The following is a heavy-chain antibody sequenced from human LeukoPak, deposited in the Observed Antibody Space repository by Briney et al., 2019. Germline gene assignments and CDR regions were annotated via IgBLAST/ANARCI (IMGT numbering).Heavy chain of an antibody. CDR3: ARPRDSSGYYGY. J-gene: IGHJ4*02. V-gene: IGHV4-34*01. Sequence: PSETLSLTCAVYGGSFSGYYWSWIRQPPGKGLEWIGEINHSGSTNYNPSLKSRVTISVDTSKNQFSLKLSSVPAADTAVYYCARPRDSSGYYGYWGQGTLVTVSS. D-gene: IGHD3-22*01. CDR1: GGSFSGYY. CDR2: INHSGST.